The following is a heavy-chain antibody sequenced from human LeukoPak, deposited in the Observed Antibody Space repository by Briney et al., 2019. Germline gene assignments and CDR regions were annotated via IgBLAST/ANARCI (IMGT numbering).Heavy chain of an antibody. CDR3: ARGSFYDFWSGREKRPLDY. CDR1: GGSISSGSYY. D-gene: IGHD3-3*01. CDR2: IYYSGST. V-gene: IGHV4-30-4*08. J-gene: IGHJ4*02. Sequence: PSESLSLTCTVSGGSISSGSYYWSWIRQPPGKGLEWIGYIYYSGSTYYNPSLKSRVTISVDTSKNQFSLKLSSVTAADTAVYYCARGSFYDFWSGREKRPLDYWGQGTLVTVSS.